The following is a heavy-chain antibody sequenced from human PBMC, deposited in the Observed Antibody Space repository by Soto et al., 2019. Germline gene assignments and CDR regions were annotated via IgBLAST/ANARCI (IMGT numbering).Heavy chain of an antibody. Sequence: GGSLRLSCAASGFTFSSYWMHWVRQAPGKGLVWVSRINSDGSSTSYADSVKGRFTISRDNAKNTLYLQMNSLRAEDTAVYYCARVGIAAAGDAFDIWGQGTMVTVSS. CDR2: INSDGSST. CDR1: GFTFSSYW. V-gene: IGHV3-74*01. D-gene: IGHD6-13*01. CDR3: ARVGIAAAGDAFDI. J-gene: IGHJ3*02.